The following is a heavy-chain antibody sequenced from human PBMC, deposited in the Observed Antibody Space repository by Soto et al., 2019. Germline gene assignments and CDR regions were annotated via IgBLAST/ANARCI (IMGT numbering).Heavy chain of an antibody. D-gene: IGHD5-12*01. CDR2: IYYSGST. V-gene: IGHV4-59*08. Sequence: SETLSLTCTVSGGSISSYYWSWIRQPPGKGLEWIGYIYYSGSTNYNPSLKSRVTISVDTSKNQFSLKLSSVTAADTAVYYCARQRRSSGYDVVNFDYWGQGTLVTVSS. CDR3: ARQRRSSGYDVVNFDY. CDR1: GGSISSYY. J-gene: IGHJ4*02.